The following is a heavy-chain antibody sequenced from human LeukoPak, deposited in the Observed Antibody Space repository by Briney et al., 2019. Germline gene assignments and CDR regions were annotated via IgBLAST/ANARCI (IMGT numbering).Heavy chain of an antibody. CDR2: VSSDGRDK. J-gene: IGHJ4*02. D-gene: IGHD5/OR15-5a*01. Sequence: GRSLRLSCAASGFTFSGYAIHWVRQAPGKGLEWVAVVSSDGRDKHHADSVKGRFTNSRDNSKNTLYLQTNSLRAEDTAVYYCARDLRRFAAYYFDYWGQGTLVTVSS. V-gene: IGHV3-30*03. CDR1: GFTFSGYA. CDR3: ARDLRRFAAYYFDY.